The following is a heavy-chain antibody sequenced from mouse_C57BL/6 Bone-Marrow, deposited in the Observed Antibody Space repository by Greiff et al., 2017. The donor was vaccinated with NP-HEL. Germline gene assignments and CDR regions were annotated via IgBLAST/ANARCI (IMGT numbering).Heavy chain of an antibody. CDR2: INPSNGGT. J-gene: IGHJ3*01. Sequence: QVQLQQSGTELVKPGASVKLSCKASGYTFTSYWMHWVKQRPGQGLEWIGNINPSNGGTNYNEKFKSKATLTVDKSSSTAYMQLSSLTSEDSAVYYCARSGGLRPWFAYWGQGTLVTVSA. CDR3: ARSGGLRPWFAY. CDR1: GYTFTSYW. V-gene: IGHV1-53*01. D-gene: IGHD2-4*01.